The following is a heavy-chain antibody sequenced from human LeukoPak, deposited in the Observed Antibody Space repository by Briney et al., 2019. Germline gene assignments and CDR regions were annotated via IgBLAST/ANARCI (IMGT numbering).Heavy chain of an antibody. CDR2: INPNSGGT. V-gene: IGHV1-2*02. J-gene: IGHJ3*01. Sequence: ASVKFSCQASGYTFTDYYMHWVRQAPGQGLEWMGWINPNSGGTNYAQNFQGRVTMTRDTSISTAYMELSRLRSGDTAVYYCARIYTSGSTDAFDFWGQGTMVTVSS. CDR3: ARIYTSGSTDAFDF. CDR1: GYTFTDYY. D-gene: IGHD3-22*01.